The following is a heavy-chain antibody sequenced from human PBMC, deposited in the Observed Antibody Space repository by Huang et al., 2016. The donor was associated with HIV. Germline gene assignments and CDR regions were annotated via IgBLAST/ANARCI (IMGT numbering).Heavy chain of an antibody. CDR2: IYPGDSDT. J-gene: IGHJ4*02. D-gene: IGHD5-18*01. Sequence: EVQLVQSGAVVKKPGESLKISCKGSGYRFTNYWIGWVRQMPGKGLEWMGIIYPGDSDTKDSPSFQGQGTISADKSVSTAYLQWSRLKASDSAVYYCARPLLGYSNGYYFDNWGQGTLVTVSS. CDR1: GYRFTNYW. V-gene: IGHV5-51*03. CDR3: ARPLLGYSNGYYFDN.